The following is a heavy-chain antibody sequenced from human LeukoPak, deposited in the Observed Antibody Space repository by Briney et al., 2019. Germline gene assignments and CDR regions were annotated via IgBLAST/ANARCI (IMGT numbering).Heavy chain of an antibody. Sequence: PSETLSLTCTVSGGSISNYYWSWVRQPPGKGLEWIGHIYYSGTTNYSPSLKSRVTISVDTSKNQFSLKLTSVTAADTAVYYCARGGGDCSGGSCYSLDYWGQGTLVTVSS. D-gene: IGHD2-15*01. V-gene: IGHV4-59*13. J-gene: IGHJ4*02. CDR2: IYYSGTT. CDR1: GGSISNYY. CDR3: ARGGGDCSGGSCYSLDY.